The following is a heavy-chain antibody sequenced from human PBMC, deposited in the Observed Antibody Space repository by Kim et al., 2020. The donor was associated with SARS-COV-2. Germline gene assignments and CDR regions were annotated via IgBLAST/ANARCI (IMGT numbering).Heavy chain of an antibody. V-gene: IGHV3-23*01. CDR3: AKLNRANLDWMPYDS. CDR2: IHGSGNT. CDR1: EFTFSSYA. Sequence: GGSLRLSCAASEFTFSSYAMDWVRQVPGKGLEWVSSIHGSGNTFYAGSVKGRFTISRDNSRDTLYLQMNNLRAEDTAVYYCAKLNRANLDWMPYDSWGQGTLVIVS. D-gene: IGHD3-9*01. J-gene: IGHJ5*02.